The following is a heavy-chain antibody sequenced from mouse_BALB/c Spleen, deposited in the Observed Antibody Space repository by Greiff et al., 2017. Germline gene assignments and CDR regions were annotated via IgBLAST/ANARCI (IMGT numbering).Heavy chain of an antibody. J-gene: IGHJ4*01. CDR3: ARNTARVYAMDY. CDR2: INPGSGGT. V-gene: IGHV1-54*01. Sequence: QVQLKQSGAELVRPGTSVKVSCKASGYAFTNYLIEWVKQRPGQGLEWIGVINPGSGGTNYNEKFKGKATLTADKSSSTAYMQLSSLTSDDSAVYFCARNTARVYAMDYWGQGTSVTVSS. CDR1: GYAFTNYL. D-gene: IGHD3-1*01.